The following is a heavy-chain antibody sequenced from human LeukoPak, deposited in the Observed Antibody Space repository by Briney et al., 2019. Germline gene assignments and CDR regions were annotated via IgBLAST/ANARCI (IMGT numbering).Heavy chain of an antibody. CDR1: GFTFSSYG. CDR3: ARDPLAYYDFWSGYPDY. V-gene: IGHV3-33*01. D-gene: IGHD3-3*01. Sequence: GGSLRLSCAASGFTFSSYGMHWVRQAPGKGLEWVAVIWYDGSNKYYADSVKGRFTISRDNSKNTLYLQMNSLRAEDTAVYYCARDPLAYYDFWSGYPDYWGQGTLVTVSS. CDR2: IWYDGSNK. J-gene: IGHJ4*02.